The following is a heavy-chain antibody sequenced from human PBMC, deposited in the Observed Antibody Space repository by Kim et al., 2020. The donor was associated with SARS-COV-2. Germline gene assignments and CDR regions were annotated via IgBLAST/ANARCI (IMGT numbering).Heavy chain of an antibody. D-gene: IGHD2-15*01. CDR3: ARDREPYCRGGTCFGMDV. CDR1: GYTFTGLY. J-gene: IGHJ6*01. V-gene: IGHV1-2*06. CDR2: INPNSGVT. Sequence: ASVKVSCKASGYTFTGLYMHWVRQAPGQGLEWMGRINPNSGVTTYAQKFQGRVTMTRAMTVTTAYMELTSLRSDDTAVYYCARDREPYCRGGTCFGMDVW.